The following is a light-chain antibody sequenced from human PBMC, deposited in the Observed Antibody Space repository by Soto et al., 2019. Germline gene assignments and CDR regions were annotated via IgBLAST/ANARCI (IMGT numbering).Light chain of an antibody. J-gene: IGKJ5*01. CDR3: QQYDSLPRT. Sequence: DIQMTQSPPSLSVSVGXXVPXTCQASQDISHYVHWFQQKPGKAPQXXIVDVSNLQTGGPSRFSGGGSGTDFALTISSLEPEDIATYYCQQYDSLPRTFGQGTRLEIK. CDR1: QDISHY. CDR2: DVS. V-gene: IGKV1-33*01.